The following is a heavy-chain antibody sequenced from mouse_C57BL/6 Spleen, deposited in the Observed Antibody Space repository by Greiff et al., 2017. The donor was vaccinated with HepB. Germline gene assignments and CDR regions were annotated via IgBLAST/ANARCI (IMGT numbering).Heavy chain of an antibody. Sequence: EVMLVESGGGLVQPGGSLKLSCAASGFTFSDYGMAWVRQAPRKGPEWVAFISNLAYSIYYADTVTGRFTISRENAKNTLYLEMSSLRSEDTAMYYCARPGTTVVGAMDYWGQGTSVTVSS. V-gene: IGHV5-15*01. CDR1: GFTFSDYG. D-gene: IGHD1-1*01. CDR3: ARPGTTVVGAMDY. J-gene: IGHJ4*01. CDR2: ISNLAYSI.